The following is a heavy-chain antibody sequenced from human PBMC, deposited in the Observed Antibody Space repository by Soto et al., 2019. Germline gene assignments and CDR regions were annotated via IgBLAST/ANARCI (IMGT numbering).Heavy chain of an antibody. D-gene: IGHD3-16*01. CDR1: GGSITRGYAYS. J-gene: IGHJ5*02. CDR2: ISRSGST. V-gene: IGHV4-30-2*01. Sequence: SENLSLTCTVSGGSITRGYAYSLSWIRQPPGPGLEWIGCISRSGSTSYNPSLKGRVTMSVDKSKNQFSLKLFSVTAADTAVYYCARAVAPYLGTWFDPRGQGTLV. CDR3: ARAVAPYLGTWFDP.